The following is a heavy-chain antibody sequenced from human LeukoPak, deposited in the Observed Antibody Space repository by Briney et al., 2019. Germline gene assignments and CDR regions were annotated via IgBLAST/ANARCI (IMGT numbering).Heavy chain of an antibody. V-gene: IGHV4-38-2*02. J-gene: IGHJ1*01. CDR1: GYSISSGYY. D-gene: IGHD6-13*01. CDR3: ARVAAGIGFFQH. Sequence: SETLSLTCIVSGYSISSGYYWGWIRQPPGKGLEWIGNIHHSGSTYYNPSLKSRVTISVDTSNNHLSLKLSSVTAADTAVYYCARVAAGIGFFQHWGQGTLVTVSS. CDR2: IHHSGST.